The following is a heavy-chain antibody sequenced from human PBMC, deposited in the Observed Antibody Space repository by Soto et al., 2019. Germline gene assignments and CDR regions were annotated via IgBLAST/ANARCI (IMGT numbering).Heavy chain of an antibody. CDR3: ASPSGYSSGWYDYYYYGMDV. CDR2: INAGNGNT. CDR1: GYTFTSYA. Sequence: ASVKVSCKASGYTFTSYAMHWVRQAPGQRLEWMGWINAGNGNTKYSQKFQGRVTITRDTSASTAYMELSSLRSEDTAVYYCASPSGYSSGWYDYYYYGMDVWGQGTTVTV. D-gene: IGHD6-19*01. J-gene: IGHJ6*02. V-gene: IGHV1-3*01.